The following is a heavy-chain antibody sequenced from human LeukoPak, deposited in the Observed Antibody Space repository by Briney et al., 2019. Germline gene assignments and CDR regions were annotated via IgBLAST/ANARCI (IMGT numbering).Heavy chain of an antibody. CDR3: AKELVYGDYPN. Sequence: WIRQPPGKGLEWVSAISGSGGSTYYADSVKGRFTISRDNSKNTLYLQMNSLRAEDTAVYYCAKELVYGDYPNWGQGTLVTVSS. J-gene: IGHJ4*02. V-gene: IGHV3-23*01. D-gene: IGHD4-17*01. CDR2: ISGSGGST.